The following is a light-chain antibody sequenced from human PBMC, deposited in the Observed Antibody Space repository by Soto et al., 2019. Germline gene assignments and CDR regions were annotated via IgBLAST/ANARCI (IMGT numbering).Light chain of an antibody. CDR2: AAS. CDR3: QQYYSYPRT. V-gene: IGKV1-8*01. Sequence: AIRMTQSPSSFSASTGDRVTITCRASQGISSSLAWYQQKPGKAPNLLIYAASTLQSGVPSRFSGTGSGTDFTLTISSLQSEDFATYYCQQYYSYPRTFGQGTKVEIK. CDR1: QGISSS. J-gene: IGKJ1*01.